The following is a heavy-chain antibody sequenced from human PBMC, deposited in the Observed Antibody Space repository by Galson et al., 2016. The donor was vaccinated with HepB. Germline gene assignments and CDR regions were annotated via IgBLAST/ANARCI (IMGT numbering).Heavy chain of an antibody. CDR3: AREGPWGSYYPHFDF. CDR1: GFTFSNYA. D-gene: IGHD3-10*01. J-gene: IGHJ4*02. CDR2: ISSSSSTI. V-gene: IGHV3-48*02. Sequence: SLRLSCAASGFTFSNYAMNWVRQAPGKGLEWVSYISSSSSTINYADSVKGRFTISRDNAKNSLYLHMNSLRDEDTAVYYCAREGPWGSYYPHFDFWGQGTLVTVSS.